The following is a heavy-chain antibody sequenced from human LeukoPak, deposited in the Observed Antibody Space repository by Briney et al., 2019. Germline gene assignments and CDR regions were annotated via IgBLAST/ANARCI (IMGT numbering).Heavy chain of an antibody. J-gene: IGHJ3*02. CDR3: ARQGAGGRAFDI. V-gene: IGHV4-39*01. Sequence: SETLSLTCTVSDGSISSSLYYWGWTRQPPGKGLEWIGIIYYSGSTYYNPSLKSRVTISVETSKNQVSLRLSSVTAADTAVYYCARQGAGGRAFDIWGQGTMVTVSS. D-gene: IGHD6-19*01. CDR1: DGSISSSLYY. CDR2: IYYSGST.